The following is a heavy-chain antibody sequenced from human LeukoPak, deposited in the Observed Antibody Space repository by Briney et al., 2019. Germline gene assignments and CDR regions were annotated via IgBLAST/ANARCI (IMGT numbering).Heavy chain of an antibody. CDR2: IKDDGTT. CDR1: GFTFSSYW. CDR3: AKDVSQGRLLSAAAATTAFDY. Sequence: GGSLRLSCAASGFTFSSYWMHWVRQAPGKGLVWVSRIKDDGTTNYADSVKGRFTISRDNSKNTLYLQMNSLRAEDTALYYCAKDVSQGRLLSAAAATTAFDYWGQGTLVTVSS. J-gene: IGHJ4*02. D-gene: IGHD6-13*01. V-gene: IGHV3-74*01.